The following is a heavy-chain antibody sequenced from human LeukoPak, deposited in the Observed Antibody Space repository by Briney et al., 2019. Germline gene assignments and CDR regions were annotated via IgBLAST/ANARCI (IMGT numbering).Heavy chain of an antibody. CDR2: IYTSGST. V-gene: IGHV4-61*02. D-gene: IGHD4-17*01. CDR1: GGSISSGSYY. J-gene: IGHJ4*02. CDR3: ARDGIGDYEPIPRFDC. Sequence: SETLSLTCTVSGGSISSGSYYWSWIRQPAGKGLEWIGRIYTSGSTNYNPSLKSRVTISVDTSKNQFSLKLSSVTAADTAVYYCARDGIGDYEPIPRFDCWGQGTLVTVSS.